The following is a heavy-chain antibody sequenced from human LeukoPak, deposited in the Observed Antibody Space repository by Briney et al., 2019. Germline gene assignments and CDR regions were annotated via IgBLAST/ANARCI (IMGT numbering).Heavy chain of an antibody. D-gene: IGHD5-24*01. J-gene: IGHJ3*02. CDR3: ARGLLDGYTHPAAFDI. CDR1: GGSISSYY. CDR2: IYYSGSN. Sequence: SETLSLTCTVSGGSISSYYWSWIPQPPGKGLEWIGYIYYSGSNNYNPSLKSRVTISVDTSKNQFSLKLSSVTAADTAVYYCARGLLDGYTHPAAFDIWGQGTMVTVSS. V-gene: IGHV4-59*01.